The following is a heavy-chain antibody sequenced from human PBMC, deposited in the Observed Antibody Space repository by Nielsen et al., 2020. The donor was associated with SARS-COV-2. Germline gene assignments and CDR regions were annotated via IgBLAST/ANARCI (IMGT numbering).Heavy chain of an antibody. CDR3: ARRSRDGYSL. CDR1: GYRFTTYW. D-gene: IGHD5-24*01. Sequence: GESLKISCKGSGYRFTTYWIGWVRQMPGKGLEWMGIIYPTDSDTRYSPSFQGQVTISADKSISTAYLQWSSLKASGTAMYYCARRSRDGYSLWGQGTLVTVSS. J-gene: IGHJ4*02. CDR2: IYPTDSDT. V-gene: IGHV5-51*01.